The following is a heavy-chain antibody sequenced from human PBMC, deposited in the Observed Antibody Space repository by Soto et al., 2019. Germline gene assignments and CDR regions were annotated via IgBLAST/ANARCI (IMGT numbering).Heavy chain of an antibody. Sequence: ASVKVSCKASGNTFTSYDINWVRQATGHGLEWMGWINPNSGNIGYAQKFQGRVTMTRDSAIRTAYMEVSRLRSDDTAVYYCARGRASGSYYLLDYWGQGTLVTVSS. D-gene: IGHD3-10*01. CDR3: ARGRASGSYYLLDY. V-gene: IGHV1-8*01. J-gene: IGHJ4*02. CDR1: GNTFTSYD. CDR2: INPNSGNI.